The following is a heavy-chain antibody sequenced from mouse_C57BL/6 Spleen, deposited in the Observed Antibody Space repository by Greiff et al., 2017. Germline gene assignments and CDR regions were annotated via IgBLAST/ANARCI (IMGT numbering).Heavy chain of an antibody. J-gene: IGHJ2*01. D-gene: IGHD2-1*01. CDR2: IYPRSGNT. CDR3: AREGDYYGKRGYYFDY. Sequence: VKVVESGAELARPGASVKLSCKASGYTFTSYGISWVKQRTGQGLEWIGEIYPRSGNTYYNEKFKGKATLTADKSSSTAYMELRSLTSEDSAVYFCAREGDYYGKRGYYFDYWGQGTTLTVSS. CDR1: GYTFTSYG. V-gene: IGHV1-81*01.